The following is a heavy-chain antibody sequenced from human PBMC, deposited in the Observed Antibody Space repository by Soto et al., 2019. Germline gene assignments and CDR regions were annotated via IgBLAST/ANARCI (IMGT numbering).Heavy chain of an antibody. CDR3: ARETGYSSGWRQDY. V-gene: IGHV3-74*01. CDR2: INSDGSSI. CDR1: GFTFSSYW. J-gene: IGHJ4*02. Sequence: EVQLVESGGGLVQPGGSLRLSCAASGFTFSSYWMHWVRQAPGKGLVWVSRINSDGSSISYADSVKGRFTISRDNAKNSRYPQLNSLRVEHTAVYYCARETGYSSGWRQDYWGQGTLVAVSS. D-gene: IGHD6-19*01.